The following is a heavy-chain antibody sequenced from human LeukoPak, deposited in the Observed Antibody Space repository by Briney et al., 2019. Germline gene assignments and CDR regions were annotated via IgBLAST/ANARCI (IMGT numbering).Heavy chain of an antibody. CDR3: AKDVGAVVPAATEDY. CDR2: IRYDGSNK. CDR1: GFTFSSYG. Sequence: PGGSLRLSCAASGFTFSSYGMHWVRQAPGKGLEWVAFIRYDGSNKYYADSVKGRFTISRDNSKNTLYLQMNSLRAEDTAVYYCAKDVGAVVPAATEDYWGQGTLVTVSS. J-gene: IGHJ4*02. D-gene: IGHD2-2*01. V-gene: IGHV3-30*02.